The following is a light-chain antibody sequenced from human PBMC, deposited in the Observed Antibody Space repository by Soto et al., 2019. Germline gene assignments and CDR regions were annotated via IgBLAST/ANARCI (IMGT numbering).Light chain of an antibody. CDR1: SSNIGSNA. CDR2: SDN. CDR3: SSYAGSNNFV. V-gene: IGLV1-44*01. J-gene: IGLJ1*01. Sequence: QSVLTQPPSASGTPGQRVTISCSGSSSNIGSNAVNWYQQLPGTAPKLFIYSDNQRPSGVPDRVSGSKSATSASLAISGLQSDDEAHYYCSSYAGSNNFVFGTGTKLTVL.